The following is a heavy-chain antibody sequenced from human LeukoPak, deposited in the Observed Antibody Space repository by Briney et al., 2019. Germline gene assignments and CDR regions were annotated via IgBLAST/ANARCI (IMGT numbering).Heavy chain of an antibody. Sequence: GGSLRLSCAASGFAFSSYDMNWVRQAPGKGLEWVSSISRSSTYIFYADSVKGRFTISRDNAKNSLYLQMHSLRAEDTAVYHCVREGGHDYWGQGTLVTVSS. V-gene: IGHV3-21*01. CDR3: VREGGHDY. CDR1: GFAFSSYD. CDR2: ISRSSTYI. D-gene: IGHD2-15*01. J-gene: IGHJ4*02.